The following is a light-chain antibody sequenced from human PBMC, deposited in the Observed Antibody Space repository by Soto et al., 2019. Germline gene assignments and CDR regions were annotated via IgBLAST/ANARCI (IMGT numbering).Light chain of an antibody. CDR2: GAS. Sequence: EIVMTQSPATLSVSPGDRATLSCRASQSVSSNLAWYQQKPGQAPRLLIYGASTWATGIPARFSGSGSGTDFTLTISSLQPEDFAIYYCQQYTQWPLTFGQGTKVDIK. J-gene: IGKJ1*01. V-gene: IGKV3-15*01. CDR1: QSVSSN. CDR3: QQYTQWPLT.